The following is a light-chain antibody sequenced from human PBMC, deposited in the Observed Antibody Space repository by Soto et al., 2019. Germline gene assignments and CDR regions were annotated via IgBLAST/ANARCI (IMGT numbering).Light chain of an antibody. V-gene: IGKV3-15*01. Sequence: EIVMTQSPATLSVSPGERATLACRASQSVSSNLAWYQQKPGQAPRLLIYGASTRATGIPARFSGSGSGTEFSLTISSLQSEDFAMYFCQQYNNWPPYRTFGQGTKVEIK. J-gene: IGKJ1*01. CDR3: QQYNNWPPYRT. CDR1: QSVSSN. CDR2: GAS.